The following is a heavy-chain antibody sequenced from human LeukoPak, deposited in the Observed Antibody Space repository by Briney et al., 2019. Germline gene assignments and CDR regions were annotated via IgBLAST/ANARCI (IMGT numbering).Heavy chain of an antibody. V-gene: IGHV3-9*01. D-gene: IGHD2-15*01. CDR2: ISWNSGNI. CDR3: AKADRVVVATTFDY. CDR1: GFTFDDYA. J-gene: IGHJ4*02. Sequence: GRSLRLSCAASGFTFDDYAMHWVRQAPGKGLEWVSGISWNSGNIGYADSVKGRFTISRDNAKNSLYLQMKSLRVEDTALYFCAKADRVVVATTFDYWGQGTLVSVSS.